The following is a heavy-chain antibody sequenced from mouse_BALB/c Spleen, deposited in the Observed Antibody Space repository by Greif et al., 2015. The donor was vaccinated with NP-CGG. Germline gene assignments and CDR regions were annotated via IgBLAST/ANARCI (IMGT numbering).Heavy chain of an antibody. Sequence: QVQPQQSGAELMKPGASVKISCKATGYTFSSYWIEWVKQRPGHGLEWIGEILPGSGSTNYNEKFKGKATFTADTSSNTAYMQLSSLTSEDSAVYYCARWYYGYDGFAYWGQGTLVTVSA. CDR2: ILPGSGST. CDR1: GYTFSSYW. CDR3: ARWYYGYDGFAY. J-gene: IGHJ3*01. D-gene: IGHD2-2*01. V-gene: IGHV1-9*01.